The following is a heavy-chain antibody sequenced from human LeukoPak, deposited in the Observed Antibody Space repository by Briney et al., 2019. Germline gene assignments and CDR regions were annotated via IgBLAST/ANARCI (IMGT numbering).Heavy chain of an antibody. Sequence: SETLYLTCTVSGGSISSSYWSWIRQPPGQGLEWIGYISYSGSTNCNPSLRSRVTISVDTSKNQFSLKLTSVTAADTAVYYCARGRSGGLVTLDYWGQGTLVTVSS. D-gene: IGHD2-21*02. CDR2: ISYSGST. V-gene: IGHV4-59*01. CDR3: ARGRSGGLVTLDY. CDR1: GGSISSSY. J-gene: IGHJ4*02.